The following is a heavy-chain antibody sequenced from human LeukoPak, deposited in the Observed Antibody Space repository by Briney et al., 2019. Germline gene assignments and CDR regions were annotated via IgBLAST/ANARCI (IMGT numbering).Heavy chain of an antibody. Sequence: SETLSLTCTVSRGFMSSSSYYWGWIRQPPGKGLEWIGSVYYTGSTSYNPSLKSRVTISVDTSKNQFSLKLRSVTAADTAVYYCASYCGGDRYREYYDYWGQGTLVTVSS. CDR2: VYYTGST. CDR3: ASYCGGDRYREYYDY. V-gene: IGHV4-39*01. CDR1: RGFMSSSSYY. D-gene: IGHD2-21*02. J-gene: IGHJ4*02.